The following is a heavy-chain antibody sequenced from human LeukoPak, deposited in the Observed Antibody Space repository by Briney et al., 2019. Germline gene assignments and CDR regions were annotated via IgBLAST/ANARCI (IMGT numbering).Heavy chain of an antibody. D-gene: IGHD6-19*01. Sequence: PSETLSLTCTVSGGSISTYSWTWIRQPPGKGLEWIGNIYYSGSINYNPSLKSRVTISIDTSKNQFSLKVSSVTAADTAVYYCARAHSSGWPHMFDPWGQGTLVTVPS. CDR2: IYYSGSI. J-gene: IGHJ5*02. CDR3: ARAHSSGWPHMFDP. CDR1: GGSISTYS. V-gene: IGHV4-59*01.